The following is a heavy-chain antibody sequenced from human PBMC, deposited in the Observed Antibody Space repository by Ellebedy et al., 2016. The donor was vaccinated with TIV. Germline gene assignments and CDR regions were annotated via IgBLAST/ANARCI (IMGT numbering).Heavy chain of an antibody. V-gene: IGHV3-13*01. Sequence: GGSLRLSXAASGFTFSSYDMHWVRQATGKGLEWVSAIGTAGDTYYPGSVKGRFTISRENAKNSLYLQMNSLRAGDTAVYYCARASIFGENFDYWGQGTLVTVSS. CDR2: IGTAGDT. CDR1: GFTFSSYD. D-gene: IGHD3-3*01. CDR3: ARASIFGENFDY. J-gene: IGHJ4*02.